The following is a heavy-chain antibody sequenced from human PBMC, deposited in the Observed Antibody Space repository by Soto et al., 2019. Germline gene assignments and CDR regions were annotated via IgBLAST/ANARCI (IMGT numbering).Heavy chain of an antibody. CDR1: GYTFTSYD. Sequence: QVQLVQSGAEVKKPGASVKVSCKASGYTFTSYDINWVRQATGQGLEYLGWMNPNSGNTAYVPKFQGRVTMTCDTSITTAYMELSSLRSEDTAVYFCARGIKYGAYSRWFDPWGQGTLVTVSS. D-gene: IGHD4-17*01. J-gene: IGHJ5*02. CDR2: MNPNSGNT. CDR3: ARGIKYGAYSRWFDP. V-gene: IGHV1-8*01.